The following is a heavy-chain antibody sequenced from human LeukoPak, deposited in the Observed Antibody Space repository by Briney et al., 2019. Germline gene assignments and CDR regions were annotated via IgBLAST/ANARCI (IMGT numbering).Heavy chain of an antibody. Sequence: GGSLRLSCAASGFSFSNAWMDWVRRAPGKGLEWVGRIKSKTDGGTAHYAAPVKGRFTISRDDSRNTLYLQMNSLKAEDTAVYYCTGENRHSSGWYGAFDIWGQGTMVTVSS. J-gene: IGHJ3*02. CDR3: TGENRHSSGWYGAFDI. V-gene: IGHV3-15*01. D-gene: IGHD6-19*01. CDR1: GFSFSNAW. CDR2: IKSKTDGGTA.